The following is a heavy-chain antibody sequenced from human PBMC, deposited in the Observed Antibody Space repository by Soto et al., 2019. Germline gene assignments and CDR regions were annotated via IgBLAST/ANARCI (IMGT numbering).Heavy chain of an antibody. CDR3: ATGPYDSRNYYYGMDV. V-gene: IGHV4-61*01. J-gene: IGHJ6*02. D-gene: IGHD3-3*01. CDR2: IYYSGST. CDR1: GGSVSSGSYY. Sequence: SETLSLTCTVSGGSVSSGSYYWSWIRQPPGKGLEWIGYIYYSGSTNYNPSLKSRVTISVDTSKNQFSLKLSSVTAADTAVYYXATGPYDSRNYYYGMDVWGQGTTVTVSS.